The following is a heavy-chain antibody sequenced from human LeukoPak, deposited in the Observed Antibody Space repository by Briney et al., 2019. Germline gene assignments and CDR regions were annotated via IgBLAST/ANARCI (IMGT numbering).Heavy chain of an antibody. CDR2: IYHDGST. CDR3: ARRYSSSWFNY. Sequence: SETLSLTCTISGGSLGIYYWSWIRQPPGKGLEWIGYIYHDGSTNYNPSLKSRVTISVDTSKNQFSLKLSSLTAADTAVYYCARRYSSSWFNYWGRGTLVTVSS. J-gene: IGHJ4*02. V-gene: IGHV4-59*12. D-gene: IGHD6-13*01. CDR1: GGSLGIYY.